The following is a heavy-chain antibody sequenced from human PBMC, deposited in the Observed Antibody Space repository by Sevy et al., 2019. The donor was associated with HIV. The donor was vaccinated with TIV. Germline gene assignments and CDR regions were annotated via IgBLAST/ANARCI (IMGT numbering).Heavy chain of an antibody. Sequence: GGSLRVSCTTSGFTFEDYAMSWLRQTPGKGLEWVGFIRSKTFGGTTEYAASVKGRFTISRDNSNSIAYLQMNNLKIEDAAVYSCSRLRGTISPYYYFGFDVWGQGTTVTVSS. CDR2: IRSKTFGGTT. D-gene: IGHD3-3*01. CDR1: GFTFEDYA. CDR3: SRLRGTISPYYYFGFDV. V-gene: IGHV3-49*03. J-gene: IGHJ6*02.